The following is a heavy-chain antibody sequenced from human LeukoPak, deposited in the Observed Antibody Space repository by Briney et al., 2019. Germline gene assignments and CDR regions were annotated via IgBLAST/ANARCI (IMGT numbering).Heavy chain of an antibody. V-gene: IGHV3-30*18. CDR1: GFTFSSYG. CDR3: AKDLFYYDKGGFDY. CDR2: ISYDGSNK. D-gene: IGHD3-22*01. J-gene: IGHJ4*02. Sequence: GGSLRLSCAASGFTFSSYGLHWVRQAPDKGLEWVAFISYDGSNKFYGDSVKGRFTISRDNSKNTLYLQMNSLRTKDTAVYYCAKDLFYYDKGGFDYWGQGTLVTVSS.